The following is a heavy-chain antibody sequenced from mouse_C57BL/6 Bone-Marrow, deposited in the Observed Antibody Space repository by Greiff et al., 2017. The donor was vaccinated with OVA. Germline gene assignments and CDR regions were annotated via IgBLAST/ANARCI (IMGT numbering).Heavy chain of an antibody. D-gene: IGHD1-1*01. V-gene: IGHV1-80*01. Sequence: QVQLKQSGAELVKPGASVKISCKASGYAFSSYWMNWVKQRPGKGLEWIGQIYPGDGDTNSNGKFKGKATLTADKSSSTAYMQLSSLTSEDSAVYFCAREPVVADWYFDVWGTGTTVTVSS. CDR3: AREPVVADWYFDV. CDR2: IYPGDGDT. J-gene: IGHJ1*03. CDR1: GYAFSSYW.